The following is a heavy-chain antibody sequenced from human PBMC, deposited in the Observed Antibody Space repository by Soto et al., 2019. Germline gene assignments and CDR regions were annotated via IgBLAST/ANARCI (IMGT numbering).Heavy chain of an antibody. CDR1: GFTFSSYA. J-gene: IGHJ3*02. D-gene: IGHD3-9*01. CDR3: AKGGLRYLDWTISGVAFDI. Sequence: EVQLLESGGGLVQPGGSLRLSCAASGFTFSSYAMSWVRQAPGKGLEWVSAISGSGGSTYYADSVKGRFTISRDNSKNTLYLHMNSPRADDTAVYYCAKGGLRYLDWTISGVAFDIWGQGTMVTVSS. V-gene: IGHV3-23*01. CDR2: ISGSGGST.